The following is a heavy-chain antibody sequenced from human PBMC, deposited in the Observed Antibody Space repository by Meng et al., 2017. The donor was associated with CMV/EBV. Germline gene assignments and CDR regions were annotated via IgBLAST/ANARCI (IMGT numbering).Heavy chain of an antibody. Sequence: GESLKISCAASGFTFSSYAMSWVRQAPGKGLEWVSAISGSGGSTYYADSVKSRFTISRDNSKNTLYLQMNSLRAEDTAVYYCAKFYDTTGGYYYYGMDVWGQGTTVTVSS. J-gene: IGHJ6*02. V-gene: IGHV3-23*01. CDR3: AKFYDTTGGYYYYGMDV. CDR2: ISGSGGST. D-gene: IGHD3-22*01. CDR1: GFTFSSYA.